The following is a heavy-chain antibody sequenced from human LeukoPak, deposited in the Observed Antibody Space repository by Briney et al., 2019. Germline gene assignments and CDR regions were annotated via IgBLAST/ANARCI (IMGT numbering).Heavy chain of an antibody. CDR3: ARGRVKGYSYGHRPPWGIGCAFDI. CDR1: GGSFSGYY. J-gene: IGHJ3*02. D-gene: IGHD5-18*01. Sequence: SETLSLTCAVYGGSFSGYYWSWIRQPPGKGLEWIGEINHSGSTNYNPSLKSRVTISVDTSKNQFSLKLSSVTAADTAVYYCARGRVKGYSYGHRPPWGIGCAFDIWGQGTMVTVSS. V-gene: IGHV4-34*01. CDR2: INHSGST.